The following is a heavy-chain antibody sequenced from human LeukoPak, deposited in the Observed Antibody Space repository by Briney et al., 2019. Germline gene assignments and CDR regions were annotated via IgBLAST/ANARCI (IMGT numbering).Heavy chain of an antibody. J-gene: IGHJ6*02. CDR1: GYTFTSYG. Sequence: GASVKVSCKASGYTFTSYGISWVRQAPGQGLEWMGWISAYNGNTNYAQKLQGRVTMTTDTSTSTAYMELRSLRSDDTAVYYCARFGLDTAMVTPNIQSHYYYYYGMDVWGQGTTVTVSS. D-gene: IGHD5-18*01. CDR3: ARFGLDTAMVTPNIQSHYYYYYGMDV. CDR2: ISAYNGNT. V-gene: IGHV1-18*01.